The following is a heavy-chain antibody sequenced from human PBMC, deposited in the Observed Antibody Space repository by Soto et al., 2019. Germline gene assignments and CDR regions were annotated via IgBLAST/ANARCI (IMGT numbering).Heavy chain of an antibody. CDR2: IYYIGST. Sequence: SETLSLTCTVSGGSISSSSYYWGWIRQPPGKGLEWIGSIYYIGSTYYNPSLKSRVTISVDTSKNQFSLKLSSVTAADTAVYYCARHRGTAIAGGYYYYMDGWGKGTTVNVSS. CDR1: GGSISSSSYY. CDR3: ARHRGTAIAGGYYYYMDG. V-gene: IGHV4-39*01. J-gene: IGHJ6*03. D-gene: IGHD2-2*02.